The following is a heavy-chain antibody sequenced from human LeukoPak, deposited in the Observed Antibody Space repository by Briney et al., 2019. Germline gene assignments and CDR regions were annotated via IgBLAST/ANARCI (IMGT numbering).Heavy chain of an antibody. V-gene: IGHV3-7*03. D-gene: IGHD2-2*02. Sequence: AGVSLRLSCAASGFTFSTYWMIWVRQAPGKGLECVANIKRDGSEKYYVDSVKGRFTIFRDDAKSSLYLQMNSLRAEDTAVYFCARVYTGNRWHFDYWGQGTLVTVSS. CDR1: GFTFSTYW. CDR2: IKRDGSEK. CDR3: ARVYTGNRWHFDY. J-gene: IGHJ4*02.